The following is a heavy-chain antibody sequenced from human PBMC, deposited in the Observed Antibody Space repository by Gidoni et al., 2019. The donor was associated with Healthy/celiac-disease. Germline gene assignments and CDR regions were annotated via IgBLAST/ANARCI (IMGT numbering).Heavy chain of an antibody. Sequence: QVPLAPPGAEVKYPGPSLKVSCKPSAYPFTGYYMHWVRQAPGQGLEWIGWINPNSGGTNYAQKFQGRVTMTRDTSISTAYMELSRLRSGDTAVYYCAREWELTSCDYWGQGTLVTVSS. CDR2: INPNSGGT. CDR1: AYPFTGYY. J-gene: IGHJ4*02. D-gene: IGHD1-26*01. CDR3: AREWELTSCDY. V-gene: IGHV1-2*02.